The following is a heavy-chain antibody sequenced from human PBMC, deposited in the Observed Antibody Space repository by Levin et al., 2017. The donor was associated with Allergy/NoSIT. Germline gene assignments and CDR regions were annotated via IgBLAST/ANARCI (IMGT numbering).Heavy chain of an antibody. V-gene: IGHV3-49*04. CDR1: GFTFDTFG. J-gene: IGHJ1*01. D-gene: IGHD2-2*01. Sequence: GGSLRLSCTVSGFTFDTFGLTWVRQAPGKGLEWVGFIRSNPYGGTTEYASSLKGRFSISKDDSKSTVYLQMNSLKSEDTAVYFCTRVYCTSFSCYLGFFQHWGQGTLVTVSS. CDR3: TRVYCTSFSCYLGFFQH. CDR2: IRSNPYGGTT.